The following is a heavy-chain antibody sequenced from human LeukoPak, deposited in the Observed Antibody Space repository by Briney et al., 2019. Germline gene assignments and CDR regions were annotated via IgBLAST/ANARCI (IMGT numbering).Heavy chain of an antibody. J-gene: IGHJ4*02. Sequence: SETLSLTCTVSGGSISSSSYYWGWIRQPPGKGLEWIGTIYYSGITYYNPSLKSRVTISVDTSKNQFSLKLSSVTAADTAVYYCTRQSYDSSASPTFFDFWGQGTLVTVSS. CDR3: TRQSYDSSASPTFFDF. V-gene: IGHV4-39*01. D-gene: IGHD3-22*01. CDR2: IYYSGIT. CDR1: GGSISSSSYY.